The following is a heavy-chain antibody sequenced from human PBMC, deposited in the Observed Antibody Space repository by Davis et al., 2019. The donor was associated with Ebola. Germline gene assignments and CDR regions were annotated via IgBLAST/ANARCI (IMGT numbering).Heavy chain of an antibody. CDR2: INPSGGTT. D-gene: IGHD6-13*01. V-gene: IGHV1-46*01. CDR3: ASPGIAAGAPRY. J-gene: IGHJ4*02. Sequence: AASVKVSCKASGYTFTSYGISWVRQAPGQGLEWMGIINPSGGTTSYAQKFQGRVTMTRDTSTSTVYMELISLRSEDTAVYYCASPGIAAGAPRYWGQGTLVTVSS. CDR1: GYTFTSYG.